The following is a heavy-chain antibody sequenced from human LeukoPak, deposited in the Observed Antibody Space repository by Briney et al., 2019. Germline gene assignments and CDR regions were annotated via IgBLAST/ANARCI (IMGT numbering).Heavy chain of an antibody. J-gene: IGHJ6*02. CDR1: GFTFSTSW. CDR2: IWYDGSNK. V-gene: IGHV3-33*08. Sequence: GGSLRLSCAASGFTFSTSWMSWVRQVPGKGLEWVAVIWYDGSNKYYADSVKGRFTISRDNSKNTLYLQMNSLRAEDTAVYYCARRVRGSYGMDVWGQGTTVTVSS. CDR3: ARRVRGSYGMDV. D-gene: IGHD3-10*01.